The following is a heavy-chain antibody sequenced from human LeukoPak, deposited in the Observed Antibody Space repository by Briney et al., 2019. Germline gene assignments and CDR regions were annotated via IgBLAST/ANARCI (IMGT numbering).Heavy chain of an antibody. V-gene: IGHV3-7*01. J-gene: IGHJ4*02. CDR2: IKLDGSDK. CDR3: VRGYSYGFVFDY. Sequence: GGSLRLSCAVSGLTFSSYAMSWVRQAPGKGLEWVANIKLDGSDKYYVDSVKGRFTISRDNAKNSLDLQMNSLRGEDTAVYFCVRGYSYGFVFDYWGQGTLVTVSS. D-gene: IGHD5-18*01. CDR1: GLTFSSYA.